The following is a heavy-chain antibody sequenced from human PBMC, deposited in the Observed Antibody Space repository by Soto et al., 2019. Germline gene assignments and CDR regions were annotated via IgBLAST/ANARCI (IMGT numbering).Heavy chain of an antibody. Sequence: EVQLVESGGDLVHPGASLRLSCAVFGFTFSSYWMGWVRQAPGKGLEWVATIKHDGTETYYVDSVRGRFTISRDNSRNSLYLQMNSLRAEDMAVYYCVRPVRGSASECWGQGTLVTVSS. V-gene: IGHV3-7*05. D-gene: IGHD6-19*01. CDR2: IKHDGTET. CDR1: GFTFSSYW. J-gene: IGHJ4*02. CDR3: VRPVRGSASEC.